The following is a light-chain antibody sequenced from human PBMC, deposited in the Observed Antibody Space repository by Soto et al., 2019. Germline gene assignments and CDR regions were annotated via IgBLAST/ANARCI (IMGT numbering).Light chain of an antibody. V-gene: IGKV3-20*01. CDR2: DLS. J-gene: IGKJ2*01. Sequence: EIVLTQSPGTLSLSPGERATLSCRASQTISSTYLAWYKQKPGQAPRLLIYDLSSRATGIPDRFSGSGSETDFTLTISRLEPEDFAVYYCQHYGSSPFTFGQGTKLEIK. CDR3: QHYGSSPFT. CDR1: QTISSTY.